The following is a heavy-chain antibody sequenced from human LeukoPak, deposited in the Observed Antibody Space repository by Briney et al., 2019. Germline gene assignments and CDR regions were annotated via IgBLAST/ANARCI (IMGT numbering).Heavy chain of an antibody. D-gene: IGHD1-7*01. CDR1: GYTFTGYY. J-gene: IGHJ4*02. CDR3: ARGPYNWNYAYFDY. Sequence: EASVKVSCKASGYTFTGYYMHWVRQAPGQGLEWMGWINPNSGGTNYAQKFQGRVTMTRDTSISTAYMELSRLRSDDTAVYYCARGPYNWNYAYFDYWGQGTLVTVSS. V-gene: IGHV1-2*02. CDR2: INPNSGGT.